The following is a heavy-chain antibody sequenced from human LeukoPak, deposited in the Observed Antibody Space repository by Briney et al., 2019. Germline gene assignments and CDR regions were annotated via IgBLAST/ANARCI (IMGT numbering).Heavy chain of an antibody. CDR3: ARQCCPAVAGTFFDY. CDR1: RGSISTYY. CDR2: IYYNGAT. Sequence: PSETLSLTCTVSRGSISTYYWSWIRQPPGKGLEWIGYIYYNGATNYNPSLKSRVTMSVDTSKNQFSLKLRSVTAADTAVYYCARQCCPAVAGTFFDYWGQGTLVTVSS. D-gene: IGHD6-19*01. V-gene: IGHV4-59*08. J-gene: IGHJ4*02.